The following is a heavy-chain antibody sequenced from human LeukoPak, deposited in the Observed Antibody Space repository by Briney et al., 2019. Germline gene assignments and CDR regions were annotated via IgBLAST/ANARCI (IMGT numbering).Heavy chain of an antibody. J-gene: IGHJ4*02. V-gene: IGHV3-23*01. CDR2: ISSSGGTT. CDR3: ARDIAASRY. D-gene: IGHD6-6*01. CDR1: GFTFSSYA. Sequence: GGSLRLSCAASGFTFSSYAMSWVRQAPGKGLEWVSSISSSGGTTYYADSVKGRFTISRDNAKNSLYLQMNSLRAEDTAVYYCARDIAASRYWGQGTLVTVSS.